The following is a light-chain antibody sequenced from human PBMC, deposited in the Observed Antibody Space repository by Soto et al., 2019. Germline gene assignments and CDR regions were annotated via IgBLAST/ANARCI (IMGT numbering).Light chain of an antibody. Sequence: DIQMPQFPLSLSASVGDRVTITCRASQTIRSHLNWYQQKPGEAPKIVIYATSTLQSGVPSRFSGSVSGTDSILTISSLQPEDFATYYCQQTYRTPLTFGGGTKVDIK. CDR1: QTIRSH. V-gene: IGKV1-39*01. J-gene: IGKJ4*01. CDR2: ATS. CDR3: QQTYRTPLT.